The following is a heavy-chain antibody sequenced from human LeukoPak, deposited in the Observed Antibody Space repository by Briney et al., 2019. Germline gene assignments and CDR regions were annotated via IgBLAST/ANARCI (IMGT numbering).Heavy chain of an antibody. Sequence: ASVKVSCKSSGFTFTDHYIHWVRQGPGQGLEWKGYIGPLSTFTSSPQEFQGRVTMTRDASMSTAYMELTRLTSDDTAVYYCVREGEGPLSKDFDYWGQGTLVTVSS. D-gene: IGHD2/OR15-2a*01. CDR2: IGPLSTFT. CDR3: VREGEGPLSKDFDY. CDR1: GFTFTDHY. V-gene: IGHV1-2*02. J-gene: IGHJ4*02.